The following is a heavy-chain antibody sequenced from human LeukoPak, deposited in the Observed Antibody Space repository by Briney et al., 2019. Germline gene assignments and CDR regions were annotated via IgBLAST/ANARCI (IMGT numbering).Heavy chain of an antibody. V-gene: IGHV3-23*01. J-gene: IGHJ4*02. CDR1: GFSFSSYG. CDR3: TRQGSG. D-gene: IGHD1-26*01. CDR2: ISGSGAST. Sequence: PGGTLRLSCAASGFSFSSYGMSWVRQAPGKGLEWVSGISGSGASTYYADSVKGRFTISRDNSKNTLYLQMNSLKTEDTAVYYCTRQGSGWGQGTLVTVSS.